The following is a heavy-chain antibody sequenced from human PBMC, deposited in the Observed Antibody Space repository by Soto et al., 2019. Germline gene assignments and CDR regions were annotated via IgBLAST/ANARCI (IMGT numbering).Heavy chain of an antibody. CDR2: TYYRSKWYN. Sequence: SHTLSLTCAISGYSVSSNSAALNWIRQSPSRGLEWLGRTYYRSKWYNDYAVSVKSRITINPDTSKNQFSLQLNSVTPEDTAVYYCARGMTTVTFWFYYYGMGVWGQGTTVTVSS. D-gene: IGHD4-4*01. CDR1: GYSVSSNSAA. J-gene: IGHJ6*02. CDR3: ARGMTTVTFWFYYYGMGV. V-gene: IGHV6-1*01.